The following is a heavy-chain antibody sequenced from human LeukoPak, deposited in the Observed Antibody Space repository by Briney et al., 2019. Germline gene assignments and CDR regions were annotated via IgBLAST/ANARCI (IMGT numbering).Heavy chain of an antibody. V-gene: IGHV3-21*01. J-gene: IGHJ4*02. D-gene: IGHD2-21*02. Sequence: KSGGSLRLSCAASGFTFSSYTMSWARQAPGKGLEWVSSISSSSSYIYYADSVKGRFTISRDNAKNSLHLQMNSLRAEDTAVYYCARETYCGGDCYVQYYFDYWGQGTLVTVSS. CDR2: ISSSSSYI. CDR1: GFTFSSYT. CDR3: ARETYCGGDCYVQYYFDY.